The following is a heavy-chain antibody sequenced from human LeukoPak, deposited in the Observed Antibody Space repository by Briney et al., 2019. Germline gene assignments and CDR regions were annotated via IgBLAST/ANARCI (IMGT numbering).Heavy chain of an antibody. CDR2: IYYSGST. Sequence: SETLSLTCTVFGGSISSYYWSWIRQPPGKGLEWIGSIYYSGSTYYNPSLKSRVTISVDTSKNQFSLKLSSVTAADTAVYYCARDWLGGYYMDVWGKGTTVTVSS. J-gene: IGHJ6*03. CDR1: GGSISSYY. CDR3: ARDWLGGYYMDV. V-gene: IGHV4-39*07. D-gene: IGHD3-10*01.